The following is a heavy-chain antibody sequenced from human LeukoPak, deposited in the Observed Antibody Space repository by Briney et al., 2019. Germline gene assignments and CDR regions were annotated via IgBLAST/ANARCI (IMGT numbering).Heavy chain of an antibody. CDR3: VNDYVRQRGY. CDR1: GFTFSSYA. CDR2: INQDGNEK. D-gene: IGHD4-17*01. J-gene: IGHJ4*02. Sequence: PGGSLRLSCAASGFTFSSYAMHWVRQAPGKGLEWVANINQDGNEKYYVDSVKGRFTISRDNAKSSLYLQMNSLRAEDTAVYYCVNDYVRQRGYWGQGTLVTVSS. V-gene: IGHV3-7*01.